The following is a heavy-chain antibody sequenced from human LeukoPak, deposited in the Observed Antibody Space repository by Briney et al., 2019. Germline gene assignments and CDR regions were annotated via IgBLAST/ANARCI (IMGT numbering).Heavy chain of an antibody. CDR2: MSSSGNN. D-gene: IGHD1-14*01. CDR1: GGSISSGGYS. V-gene: IGHV4-61*02. Sequence: SQTLSLTCAVSGGSISSGGYSWSWIRQAAGKGLEWIGRMSSSGNNDYNASLKSRVTMSVDTSKNQLSLKVISVTAADPAVYFWARVVMAAGVTTFATGGRGPLVT. J-gene: IGHJ4*02. CDR3: ARVVMAAGVTTFAT.